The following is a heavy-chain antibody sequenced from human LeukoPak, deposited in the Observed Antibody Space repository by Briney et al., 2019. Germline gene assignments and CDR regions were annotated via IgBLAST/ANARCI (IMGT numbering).Heavy chain of an antibody. Sequence: ASVKVSCKASGYTFTGYYMHWVRQAPGQGLEWMGRINPNRGGTNYAQKFQGRVTMTRDTSISTAYMELSRLRSDDTAVYYCARDYYGSGSSETHDYWGQGSLVTVSS. CDR3: ARDYYGSGSSETHDY. V-gene: IGHV1-2*06. CDR2: INPNRGGT. D-gene: IGHD3-10*01. CDR1: GYTFTGYY. J-gene: IGHJ4*02.